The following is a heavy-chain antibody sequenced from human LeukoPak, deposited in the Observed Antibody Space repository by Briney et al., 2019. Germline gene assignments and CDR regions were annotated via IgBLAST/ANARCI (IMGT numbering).Heavy chain of an antibody. CDR3: ARVRGGSKVATIDSFDY. CDR1: GCTFSSYA. D-gene: IGHD5-12*01. V-gene: IGHV1-69*04. J-gene: IGHJ4*02. Sequence: SVKVSCKASGCTFSSYAISWVRQAPGQGLEWMGRIIPILGIANYAQKFQGRVTITADKSTSTAYMELSSLRSEDTAVYYCARVRGGSKVATIDSFDYWGQGTLVTVSS. CDR2: IIPILGIA.